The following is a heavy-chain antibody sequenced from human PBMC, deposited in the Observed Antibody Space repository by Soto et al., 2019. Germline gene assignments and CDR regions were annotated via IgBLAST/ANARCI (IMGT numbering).Heavy chain of an antibody. Sequence: QVTLKESGPVLVKPTEPLTLTCTVSGFSLSNARMGVSWIRQPPGKALEWLAHIFSNDEKSYSTSLKSRLTISKDTSKSQVVLTMTNMDPVDTATYYCARMGSQWLAHGWFDPWGQGTLVTVSS. CDR1: GFSLSNARMG. V-gene: IGHV2-26*01. CDR2: IFSNDEK. CDR3: ARMGSQWLAHGWFDP. D-gene: IGHD6-19*01. J-gene: IGHJ5*02.